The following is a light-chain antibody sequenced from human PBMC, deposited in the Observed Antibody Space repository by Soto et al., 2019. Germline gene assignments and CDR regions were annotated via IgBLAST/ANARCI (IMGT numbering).Light chain of an antibody. V-gene: IGKV1-39*01. Sequence: DIQMTQSPSSLSASVGDRVTITCRASQNITSYVNWYQQKAGKVPKVLIYAASSLQSGVPSRFSGSGSGTDFTLTISSLQSEDFATYYCQQSYSTPRTFGQGTKVDIK. J-gene: IGKJ1*01. CDR2: AAS. CDR3: QQSYSTPRT. CDR1: QNITSY.